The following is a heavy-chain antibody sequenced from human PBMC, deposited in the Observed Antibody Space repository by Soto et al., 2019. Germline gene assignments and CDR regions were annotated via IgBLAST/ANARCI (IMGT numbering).Heavy chain of an antibody. CDR1: GYTFTSYG. V-gene: IGHV1-18*01. D-gene: IGHD3-3*01. Sequence: QVPLVQSGAEVKKPGASVKVSCKASGYTFTSYGISWVRQAPGQGLEWMGWISAYNGNTNYAQKLQGRVTMTTDTSTSTAYMELRSLRSDDTAVYYCARDPTIFGVVIIPSSSYDYWGQGTLVTVSS. J-gene: IGHJ4*02. CDR2: ISAYNGNT. CDR3: ARDPTIFGVVIIPSSSYDY.